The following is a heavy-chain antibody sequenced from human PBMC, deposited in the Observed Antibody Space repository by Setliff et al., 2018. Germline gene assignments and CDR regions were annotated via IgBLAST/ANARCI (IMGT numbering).Heavy chain of an antibody. V-gene: IGHV4-34*01. CDR1: GGTFSDYY. D-gene: IGHD5-12*01. CDR3: ARGKQRTATALDY. Sequence: SETLSLTCAAYGGTFSDYYWTWIRQAPGKGLEWIGEINHSGTTNYNPSLKSRVTMSVDKSKNQFSLKLSSVTAADTAVYCCARGKQRTATALDYWGQGTLVTVSS. J-gene: IGHJ4*02. CDR2: INHSGTT.